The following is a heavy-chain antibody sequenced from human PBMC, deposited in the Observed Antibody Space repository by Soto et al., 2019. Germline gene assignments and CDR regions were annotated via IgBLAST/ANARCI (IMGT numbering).Heavy chain of an antibody. D-gene: IGHD3-9*01. CDR3: VSGQERGPDWYNWFDP. V-gene: IGHV4-39*01. Sequence: QLQLQESGPGLVKPSETLSLTCTVSGGSISSSSYYWGWIRQPPGKGLEWIGSIYYSGSTYYNPSLKSRVTISVDTSKNQFSLKLSSVTAADTAVYYCVSGQERGPDWYNWFDPWGQGTLVTVSS. J-gene: IGHJ5*02. CDR2: IYYSGST. CDR1: GGSISSSSYY.